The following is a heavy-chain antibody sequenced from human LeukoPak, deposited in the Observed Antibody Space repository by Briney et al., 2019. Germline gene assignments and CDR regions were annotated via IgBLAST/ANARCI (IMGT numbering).Heavy chain of an antibody. CDR1: GYTFTSYG. J-gene: IGHJ4*02. D-gene: IGHD1-26*01. CDR2: ISAYNGNT. V-gene: IGHV1-18*01. Sequence: ASVKVSCKASGYTFTSYGISWVRQAPGQGLEWMGWISAYNGNTNYAQKLQGRVTMTTDTSTSTAYMELRSLRSDDTAVYYCARDLGELLRRHGYADYWGQGTLVTVSS. CDR3: ARDLGELLRRHGYADY.